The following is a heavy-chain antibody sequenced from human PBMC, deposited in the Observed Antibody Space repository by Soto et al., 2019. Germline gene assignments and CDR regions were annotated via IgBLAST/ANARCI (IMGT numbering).Heavy chain of an antibody. D-gene: IGHD1-1*01. Sequence: PGGSLRLSCAASGFTFSSSSMNWVRQAPGKGLEWVSAISGSGGSTYYADSVKGRFTISRDNSKNTLYLQMNSLRAEDTAVYYCAKDHNWNPYYFDYWGQGTLVTVSS. CDR3: AKDHNWNPYYFDY. CDR1: GFTFSSSS. V-gene: IGHV3-23*01. J-gene: IGHJ4*02. CDR2: ISGSGGST.